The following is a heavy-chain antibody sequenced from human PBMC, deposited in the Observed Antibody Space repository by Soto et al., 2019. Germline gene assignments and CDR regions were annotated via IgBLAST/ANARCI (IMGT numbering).Heavy chain of an antibody. CDR2: LDYSGTA. J-gene: IGHJ4*02. CDR1: GFSISTTSYN. CDR3: ARQGSY. V-gene: IGHV4-39*01. Sequence: SEPLSLPCNVSGFSISTTSYNWCCIPHPPGKWSGWVGTLDYSGTAHYNPSLTRRINILAYPSKNQGSLTLTSVTAEDTAVYYCARQGSYWGQVALVTVSS.